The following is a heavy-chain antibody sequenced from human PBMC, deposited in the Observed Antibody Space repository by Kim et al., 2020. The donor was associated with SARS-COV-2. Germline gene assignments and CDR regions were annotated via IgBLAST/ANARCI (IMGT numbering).Heavy chain of an antibody. CDR3: ASQLIAVVPAAPVHYYGMDV. CDR1: GGTFSSYA. V-gene: IGHV1-69*13. J-gene: IGHJ6*02. Sequence: SVKVSCKASGGTFSSYAISWVRQAPGQGLEWMGGIIPIFGTANYAQKFQGRVTITADESTSTAYMELSSLRSEDTAVYYCASQLIAVVPAAPVHYYGMDVWGQGTTVTVSS. CDR2: IIPIFGTA. D-gene: IGHD2-2*01.